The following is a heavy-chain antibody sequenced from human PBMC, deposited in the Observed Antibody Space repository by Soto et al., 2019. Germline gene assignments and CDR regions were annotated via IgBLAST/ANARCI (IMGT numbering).Heavy chain of an antibody. Sequence: EVQLVESGGGLVQPGGSLRLSCAASGFTFSSYWMHWVRQAPGKGLVWVSRINSDGSSTSYADSVKGRFTISRDNDKNTLYLQMNGLRAEDTAVYYCERDAGADLVVHAAYYYYYGMDVWGQGTTVTASS. CDR2: INSDGSST. J-gene: IGHJ6*02. V-gene: IGHV3-74*01. CDR1: GFTFSSYW. CDR3: ERDAGADLVVHAAYYYYYGMDV. D-gene: IGHD2-2*01.